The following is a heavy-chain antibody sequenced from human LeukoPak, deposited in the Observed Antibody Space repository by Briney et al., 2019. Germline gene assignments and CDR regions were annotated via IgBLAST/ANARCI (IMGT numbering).Heavy chain of an antibody. Sequence: SQTLSLTCTVSGGAISSGDYYWSWIRQPPGKGLEWIGYIYYSGSTYYNPSLKSRVTISVDTSKNQFSLKLSSVTAADTAVYYCATSPPGDAFDIWGQGTMVTVSS. CDR2: IYYSGST. V-gene: IGHV4-30-4*01. J-gene: IGHJ3*02. CDR1: GGAISSGDYY. CDR3: ATSPPGDAFDI.